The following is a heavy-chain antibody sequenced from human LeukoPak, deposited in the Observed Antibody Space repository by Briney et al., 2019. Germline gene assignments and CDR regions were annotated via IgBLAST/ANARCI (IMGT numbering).Heavy chain of an antibody. V-gene: IGHV1-18*01. Sequence: ASVKVSCRTSGYTFDSFGVSWVRQAPGQRLEWMGWVSGVNGDTNYAQKLQGRVTMTTDTSTSTAYMELRSLRSDDTAVYYCARKGYCSSTSCYRRLWFDPWGQGTLVTVSS. J-gene: IGHJ5*02. CDR1: GYTFDSFG. CDR3: ARKGYCSSTSCYRRLWFDP. D-gene: IGHD2-2*02. CDR2: VSGVNGDT.